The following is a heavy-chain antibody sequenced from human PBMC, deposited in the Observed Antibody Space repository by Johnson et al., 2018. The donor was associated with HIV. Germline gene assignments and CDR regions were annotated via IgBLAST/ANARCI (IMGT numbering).Heavy chain of an antibody. D-gene: IGHD4-17*01. Sequence: QVQLVESGGGVVQSGRSLRLSCAASGFTFSSYGMHWVRQAPAKGLEWVAVISYDGSDKDYADSVKGRFPISRDSSKNTLYLQMNSLRAEDTAVYYCALTDYGDYPQRVPDAFDIWGQGTMVTVSS. CDR3: ALTDYGDYPQRVPDAFDI. V-gene: IGHV3-30*04. CDR1: GFTFSSYG. CDR2: ISYDGSDK. J-gene: IGHJ3*02.